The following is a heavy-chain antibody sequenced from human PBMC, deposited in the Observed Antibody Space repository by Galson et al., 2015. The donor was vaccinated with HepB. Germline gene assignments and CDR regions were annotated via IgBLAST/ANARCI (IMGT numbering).Heavy chain of an antibody. CDR1: GGTFSSYT. D-gene: IGHD2-2*02. CDR2: IIPILGIA. CDR3: VRDEGASSSTSCYRGAFDI. V-gene: IGHV1-69*04. Sequence: SVKVSCKASGGTFSSYTISWVRQAPGQGLEWMGRIIPILGIANYAQKFQGRVTITADKSTSTAYMELSSLRSEDTAVYSCVRDEGASSSTSCYRGAFDIWGQGTMATVSS. J-gene: IGHJ3*02.